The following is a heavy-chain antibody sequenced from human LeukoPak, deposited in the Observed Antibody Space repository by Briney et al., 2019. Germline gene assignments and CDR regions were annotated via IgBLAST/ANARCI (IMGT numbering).Heavy chain of an antibody. D-gene: IGHD5-12*01. J-gene: IGHJ6*03. CDR3: ARLSGYGLHYYYYMDV. CDR1: GASVSGSNYY. V-gene: IGHV4-39*07. Sequence: SETLSLTCAVSGASVSGSNYYWGWIRQPPGKGLEWIGNIYSSGSTYYNPSLKSRVTISVDTSKNQFSLKLSSVTAADTAVYYCARLSGYGLHYYYYMDVWGKGTTVTVSS. CDR2: IYSSGST.